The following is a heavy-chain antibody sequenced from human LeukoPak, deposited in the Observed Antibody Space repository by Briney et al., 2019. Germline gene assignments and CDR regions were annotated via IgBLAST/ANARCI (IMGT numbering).Heavy chain of an antibody. V-gene: IGHV5-51*01. D-gene: IGHD5-24*01. J-gene: IGHJ4*02. Sequence: PGESLKISCKGSGYSFTSYWIGWVRQMPGKGLEWMGIIYPGDSDTRYSPSFQGQVTISADKSISTAYLQWSSLKASDTALYYCARTVEMATSYSDYWGQGTLVTVSS. CDR2: IYPGDSDT. CDR1: GYSFTSYW. CDR3: ARTVEMATSYSDY.